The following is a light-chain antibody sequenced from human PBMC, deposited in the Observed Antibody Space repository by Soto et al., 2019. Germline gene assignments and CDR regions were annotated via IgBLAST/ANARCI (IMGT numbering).Light chain of an antibody. CDR2: LEGSGSY. J-gene: IGLJ2*01. Sequence: QLVLTQSSSASASLGSSVKLTCTLSSGHRSYIIAWHQQQPGTAPRYLMKLEGSGSYNKGSGVPDRFSGSSSGADRYLTMSNLQSEDEADYYCETWDSNIRVFGGGTQLTVL. CDR1: SGHRSYI. V-gene: IGLV4-60*03. CDR3: ETWDSNIRV.